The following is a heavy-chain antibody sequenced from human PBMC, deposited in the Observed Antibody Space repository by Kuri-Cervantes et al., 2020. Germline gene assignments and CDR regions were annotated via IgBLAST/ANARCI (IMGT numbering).Heavy chain of an antibody. Sequence: SQTLSLTCAISGDSVSSNSAAWSWIRQSPSRGLEWLGRTYYRSKWYNDYGVSVKSRITINPETSKDQVSLQLNSVTPEDTAVYYCARGSKGAFDIWGQGTMVTVSS. J-gene: IGHJ3*02. CDR2: TYYRSKWYN. CDR3: ARGSKGAFDI. CDR1: GDSVSSNSAA. V-gene: IGHV6-1*01.